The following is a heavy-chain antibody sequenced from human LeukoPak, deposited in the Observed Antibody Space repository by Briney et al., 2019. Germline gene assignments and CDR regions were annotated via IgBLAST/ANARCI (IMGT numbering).Heavy chain of an antibody. CDR1: GFTVSSNY. J-gene: IGHJ4*02. CDR3: ARDSGYSYGYSFDY. D-gene: IGHD5-18*01. Sequence: GGSLRLSCAASGFTVSSNYMSWVRQAPRKGLEWVSVIYSGGSTYYADSVKGRFTISRDNSKNTLYLQMNSLRAEDTAVYYCARDSGYSYGYSFDYWGQGTLVTVSS. CDR2: IYSGGST. V-gene: IGHV3-66*01.